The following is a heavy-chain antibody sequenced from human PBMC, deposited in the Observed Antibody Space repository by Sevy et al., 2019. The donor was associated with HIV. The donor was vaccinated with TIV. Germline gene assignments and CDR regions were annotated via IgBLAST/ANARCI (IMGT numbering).Heavy chain of an antibody. J-gene: IGHJ5*02. CDR3: AREGSSSSKGNWFDP. CDR1: GYTFTSYY. CDR2: INPSGGST. D-gene: IGHD6-6*01. V-gene: IGHV1-46*03. Sequence: ASVKVSCKASGYTFTSYYMHWVRQAPGQGLEWMGIINPSGGSTSYAQKFQGRVTMTRDASTSTVYMELSSLRSEDTAVYYCAREGSSSSKGNWFDPWGQGTLVTVSS.